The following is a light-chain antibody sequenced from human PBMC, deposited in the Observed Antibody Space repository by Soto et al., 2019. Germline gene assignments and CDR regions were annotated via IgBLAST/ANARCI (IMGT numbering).Light chain of an antibody. V-gene: IGLV2-14*01. Sequence: QSALTQPASVSGSPGQSITISCTGTSSDVGGYNSVSWYQQHPGKAPKLMIYEVSNRPSGVSNRFSASKSGNTASLTISGLQAEDEADYYCSSYTSSSTRVFGGGTKLTVL. CDR1: SSDVGGYNS. CDR3: SSYTSSSTRV. J-gene: IGLJ3*02. CDR2: EVS.